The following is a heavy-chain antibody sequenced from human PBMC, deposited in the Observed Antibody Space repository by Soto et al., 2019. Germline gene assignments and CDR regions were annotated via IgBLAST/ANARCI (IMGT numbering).Heavy chain of an antibody. J-gene: IGHJ6*02. D-gene: IGHD2-2*01. CDR3: AKGGSTSRWSYYYGMDV. CDR2: ISGSGGST. CDR1: GFTFSSYA. Sequence: EVQLLESGGGLVQPGGSLRLSCAASGFTFSSYAMSWVRQAPGKGLEWVSAISGSGGSTYYADSVKGRFTISRDNSXNXRYLQMNSMRAVDTAVYYCAKGGSTSRWSYYYGMDVWGQGTTVTVSS. V-gene: IGHV3-23*01.